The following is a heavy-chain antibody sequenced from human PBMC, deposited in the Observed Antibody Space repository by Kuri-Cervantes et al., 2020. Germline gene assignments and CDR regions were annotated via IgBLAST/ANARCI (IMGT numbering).Heavy chain of an antibody. J-gene: IGHJ6*02. Sequence: GESLKISCAASGFTFSSYGMHWVRQAPGKGLEWVAVISYDGSNKYYADSVKGRLTISRDNSKNTLYLQMNSLRAEDTAVYYCAKGGTARPYYYGMDVWGQGTTVTVSS. CDR2: ISYDGSNK. V-gene: IGHV3-30*18. D-gene: IGHD6-6*01. CDR1: GFTFSSYG. CDR3: AKGGTARPYYYGMDV.